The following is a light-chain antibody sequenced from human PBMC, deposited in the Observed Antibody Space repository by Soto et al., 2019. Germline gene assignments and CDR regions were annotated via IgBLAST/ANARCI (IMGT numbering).Light chain of an antibody. CDR2: GTS. CDR1: QSVSTN. V-gene: IGKV3-20*01. CDR3: QRYGTSLTWT. J-gene: IGKJ1*01. Sequence: EIVLTQSPGTLSLSPVERATLSCRASQSVSTNLAWYQQKPGQAPRLLIYGTSTRATGIPGRFSGSGSETDFTLTISRLEPEDFAVYYCQRYGTSLTWTFGQGTKVDIK.